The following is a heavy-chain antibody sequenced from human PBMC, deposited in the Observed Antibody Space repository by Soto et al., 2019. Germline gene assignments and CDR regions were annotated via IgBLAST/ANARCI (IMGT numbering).Heavy chain of an antibody. CDR2: ISYDGDNK. CDR3: ANNIMAGGSAARLATYFYGMDV. Sequence: QVQLVDSGGGVVQPGRSLRLSCAASGFTFGTDVMHWVRQAPCQGLEWVARISYDGDNKHYDDSVKGRFTRSRDNSKNTLCLQMSGLRAVDTAVYYCANNIMAGGSAARLATYFYGMDVWGQGTTFTVSS. D-gene: IGHD6-25*01. V-gene: IGHV3-30*18. CDR1: GFTFGTDV. J-gene: IGHJ6*02.